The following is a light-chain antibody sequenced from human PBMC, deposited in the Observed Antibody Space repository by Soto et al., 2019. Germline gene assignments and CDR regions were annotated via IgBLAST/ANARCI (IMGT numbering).Light chain of an antibody. V-gene: IGKV1-9*01. CDR3: QHRHSYPIT. CDR2: TAS. J-gene: IGKJ5*01. CDR1: QGISSL. Sequence: DLQLTQSPSFLSASVGDRVTITCRASQGISSLLAWYQQKPGKAPKLLIHTASTLHGGVPSRFSGSGSGTEFTLTISSLQPEDFATYYCQHRHSYPITFGQGTRLEIK.